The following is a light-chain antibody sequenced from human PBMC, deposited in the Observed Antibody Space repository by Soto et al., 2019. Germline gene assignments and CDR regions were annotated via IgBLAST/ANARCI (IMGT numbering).Light chain of an antibody. J-gene: IGLJ2*01. CDR3: SSYTSSSTLV. CDR1: SSDVGGYNY. CDR2: EVS. Sequence: QSALTQPASVSGSPGQSITTSCTGTSSDVGGYNYVSWYQQHPGKAPKLMIYEVSNRPSGVSNRFSGSKSGDTASLTISGLQAEDEADYYCSSYTSSSTLVFGGGTKGTVL. V-gene: IGLV2-14*01.